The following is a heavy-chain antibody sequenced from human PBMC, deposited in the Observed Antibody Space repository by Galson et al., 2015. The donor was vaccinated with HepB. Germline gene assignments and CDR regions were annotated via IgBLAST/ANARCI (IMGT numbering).Heavy chain of an antibody. CDR3: TRGPDDFWSGYQDAFDI. Sequence: SLRLSCAASGFTFGDYAMSWFRQAPGKGLEWVGFIRSKAYGGTTEYAASVKGRFTISRDDSKSIAYLQMNSLKTEDTAVYYCTRGPDDFWSGYQDAFDIWGQGTMVTVSS. J-gene: IGHJ3*02. CDR1: GFTFGDYA. D-gene: IGHD3-3*01. V-gene: IGHV3-49*03. CDR2: IRSKAYGGTT.